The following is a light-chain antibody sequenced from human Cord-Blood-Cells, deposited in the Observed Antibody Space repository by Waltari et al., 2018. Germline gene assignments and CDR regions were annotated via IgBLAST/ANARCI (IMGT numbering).Light chain of an antibody. CDR1: QSISSW. Sequence: DIQMTQSPSTLSASVGDRVTITCRASQSISSWLAWYQQKPGKAPKLLIYKASSLESGVPSRFSGSESGTEFTLTISSLQPDDFATYYCQQYNSYGFGQGTKVEIK. J-gene: IGKJ1*01. CDR3: QQYNSYG. CDR2: KAS. V-gene: IGKV1-5*03.